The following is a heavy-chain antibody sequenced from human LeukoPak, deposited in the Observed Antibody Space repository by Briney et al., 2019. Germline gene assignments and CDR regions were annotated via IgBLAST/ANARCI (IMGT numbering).Heavy chain of an antibody. V-gene: IGHV3-7*03. CDR1: GFTVSSNY. D-gene: IGHD3-16*01. CDR3: ARGGGLDV. CDR2: INHNGNVN. J-gene: IGHJ6*02. Sequence: GGSLRLSCAASGFTVSSNYMSWVRQAPGKGLEWVASINHNGNVNYYVDSVKGRFTISRDNAKNSLYLQMSNLRAEDTAVYFCARGGGLDVWSQGATVTVSS.